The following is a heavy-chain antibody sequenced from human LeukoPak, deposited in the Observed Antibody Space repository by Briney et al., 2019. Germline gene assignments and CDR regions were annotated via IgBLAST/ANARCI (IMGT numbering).Heavy chain of an antibody. D-gene: IGHD3-3*01. J-gene: IGHJ4*02. CDR2: ISGSGSVQ. CDR1: GFAYSSNA. CDR3: ARDYYHFGSGCGRPLDY. V-gene: IGHV3-48*01. Sequence: GGSLRLSCAASGFAYSSNAMTWVHRAPGKGLEWLSYISGSGSVQYYADSVKGRFTISRDNAKNSLYLQMNSLRGEDTAMYYCARDYYHFGSGCGRPLDYWGQGTLVSVSS.